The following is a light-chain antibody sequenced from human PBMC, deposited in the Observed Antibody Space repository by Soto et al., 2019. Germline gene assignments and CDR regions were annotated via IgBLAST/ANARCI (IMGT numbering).Light chain of an antibody. V-gene: IGKV1-8*01. CDR3: QQYYSYPT. J-gene: IGKJ4*01. CDR2: AAS. Sequence: AIRMTQSPSSFSASTGDRVTITCRASQGISSYLAWYQQKPGKAPKLLIYAASTLQSGVPSRFSGSGSGTDFTLTLSCLQSEDFATYYCQQYYSYPTFGGGTKVEIK. CDR1: QGISSY.